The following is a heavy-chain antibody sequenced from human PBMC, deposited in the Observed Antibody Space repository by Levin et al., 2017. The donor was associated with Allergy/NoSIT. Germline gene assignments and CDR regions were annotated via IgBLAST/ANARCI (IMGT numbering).Heavy chain of an antibody. J-gene: IGHJ5*02. CDR3: ASIDCSSTSCYWRWFDP. Sequence: SVKVSCKASGGTFSSYAISWVRQAPGQGLEWMGGIIPIFGTANYAQKFQGRVTITADESTSTAYMELSSLRSEDTAVYYCASIDCSSTSCYWRWFDPWGQGTLVTVSS. CDR2: IIPIFGTA. CDR1: GGTFSSYA. V-gene: IGHV1-69*13. D-gene: IGHD2-2*01.